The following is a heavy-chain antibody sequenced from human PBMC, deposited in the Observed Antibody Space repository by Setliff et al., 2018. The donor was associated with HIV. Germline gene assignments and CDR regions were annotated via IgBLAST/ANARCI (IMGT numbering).Heavy chain of an antibody. D-gene: IGHD5-18*01. V-gene: IGHV4-59*11. Sequence: SETLSLTCTVSGGSISTHFWSWIRQSPGKGLEWIGYIYYSGTTNYNPSLKSRVTISVDTSKNQFSLKLTSVTAADTAVYYCARGYTYGLPFGGYFDNWAQGTLVTVSS. J-gene: IGHJ4*02. CDR3: ARGYTYGLPFGGYFDN. CDR1: GGSISTHF. CDR2: IYYSGTT.